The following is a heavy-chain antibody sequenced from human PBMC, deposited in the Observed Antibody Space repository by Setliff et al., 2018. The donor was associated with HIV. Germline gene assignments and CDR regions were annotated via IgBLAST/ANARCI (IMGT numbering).Heavy chain of an antibody. CDR1: GGSISSGGFY. CDR2: IYTSGTT. Sequence: SETLSLTCTVSGGSISSGGFYWYWIRQPAGKGLEWIGRIYTSGTTNYNPSLKSRVTIPMDTSKSQFSLRLTSVTAADTAVYYCAGQDIGAVPALGAFDIWGQGTMVTVSS. D-gene: IGHD2-2*01. V-gene: IGHV4-61*02. CDR3: AGQDIGAVPALGAFDI. J-gene: IGHJ3*02.